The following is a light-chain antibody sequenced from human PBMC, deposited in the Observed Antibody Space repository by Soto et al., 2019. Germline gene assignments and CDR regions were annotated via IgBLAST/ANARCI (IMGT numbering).Light chain of an antibody. Sequence: EIVLTQSPGTLSLSPGERVTLSCRASQSVYSSYLAWYQQRPGQAPRLLFYDASIRATGIPDRFSGSGSGTDFSLTISRLEPEDFAVYYCHQYGSSPWTFGQGTKVDIK. CDR2: DAS. CDR1: QSVYSSY. J-gene: IGKJ1*01. CDR3: HQYGSSPWT. V-gene: IGKV3-20*01.